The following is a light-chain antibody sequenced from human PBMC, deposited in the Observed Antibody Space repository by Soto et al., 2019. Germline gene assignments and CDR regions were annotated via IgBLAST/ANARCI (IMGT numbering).Light chain of an antibody. CDR2: DAS. J-gene: IGKJ4*01. CDR1: QSISSW. CDR3: QQSYSNPLP. Sequence: QVTQSPSTLSASEGDRVTITCRASQSISSWLAWYQQKPGKAPKLLIYDASSLESGVPSRFSGSGSGTDFTLTISCLQSEDFATYYCQQSYSNPLPFGRGTKV. V-gene: IGKV1-5*01.